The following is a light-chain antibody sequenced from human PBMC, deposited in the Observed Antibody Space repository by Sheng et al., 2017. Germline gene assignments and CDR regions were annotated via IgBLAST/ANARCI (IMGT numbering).Light chain of an antibody. CDR1: SSDVGGYNS. Sequence: QSALTQPPSASGSPGQSVTISCTGTSSDVGGYNSVCWYQQHPGKAPKLMIYDVSNRPSGVPDRFYGSKSGNTASLTISGLQAEDEADYYCSSYTSGSTVFGGGTKLTVL. CDR2: DVS. CDR3: SSYTSGSTV. V-gene: IGLV2-8*01. J-gene: IGLJ2*01.